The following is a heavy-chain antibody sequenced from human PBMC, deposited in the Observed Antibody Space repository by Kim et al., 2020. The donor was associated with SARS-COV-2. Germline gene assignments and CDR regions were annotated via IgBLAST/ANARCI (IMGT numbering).Heavy chain of an antibody. D-gene: IGHD3-10*01. CDR1: AYSFTSYW. CDR2: IYPGDSDA. V-gene: IGHV5-51*01. J-gene: IGHJ4*02. Sequence: GESLKISCKGSAYSFTSYWIGWVRQMPRKGLEWMGIIYPGDSDARYSPSFQGQVTISADKSISTAYLQWSSLKASDTAIYYCARLTDRVLPRGRWGQGTLVTVSS. CDR3: ARLTDRVLPRGR.